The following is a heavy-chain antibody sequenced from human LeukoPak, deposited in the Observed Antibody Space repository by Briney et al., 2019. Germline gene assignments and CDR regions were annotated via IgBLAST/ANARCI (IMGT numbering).Heavy chain of an antibody. Sequence: GGSLRLSCAASGFTFSSYAMSWVRQAPGKGLEWVSAISGSGGSTYYADSVKGRFTISRDNSKNTLYLQMNSLRAEDTAGYYCAKCGWELSYFDYWGQGTLVTVSS. V-gene: IGHV3-23*01. CDR1: GFTFSSYA. J-gene: IGHJ4*02. CDR3: AKCGWELSYFDY. CDR2: ISGSGGST. D-gene: IGHD1-26*01.